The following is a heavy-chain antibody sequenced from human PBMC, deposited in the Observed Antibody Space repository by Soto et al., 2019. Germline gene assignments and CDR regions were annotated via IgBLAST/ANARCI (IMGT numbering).Heavy chain of an antibody. Sequence: EVQLVESGGGLVQPGGSLRLSCAASGFTFSSYEMNWVRQAPGKGLEWVSYISSSGSTIYYADSVKGRFTISRDNAKNSLYLQMNSLRAEDTAVYYCARHWIYYYGMDVWGQGTTVTVSS. D-gene: IGHD1-1*01. CDR1: GFTFSSYE. CDR2: ISSSGSTI. V-gene: IGHV3-48*03. J-gene: IGHJ6*02. CDR3: ARHWIYYYGMDV.